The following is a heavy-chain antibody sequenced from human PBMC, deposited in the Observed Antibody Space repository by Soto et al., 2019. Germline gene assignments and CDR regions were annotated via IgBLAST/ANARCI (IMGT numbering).Heavy chain of an antibody. V-gene: IGHV4-39*01. CDR2: IYYSGGT. CDR3: ARVWGGAFDI. J-gene: IGHJ3*02. D-gene: IGHD3-10*01. Sequence: SETLSLTCTVSGGSISSSSYYWGWIRQPPGKGLEWIGSIYYSGGTYYNPSLKSRVTISVDTSKNQFSLKLSSVTAADTAVYCCARVWGGAFDIWGQGTMVTVS. CDR1: GGSISSSSYY.